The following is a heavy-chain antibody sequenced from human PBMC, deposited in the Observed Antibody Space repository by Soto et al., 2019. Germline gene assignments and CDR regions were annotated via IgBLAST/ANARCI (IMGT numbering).Heavy chain of an antibody. CDR2: ISWDGGST. D-gene: IGHD1-26*01. CDR3: AKDILSGVGVYNYYGMDV. V-gene: IGHV3-43*01. Sequence: GGSLRLSCAASGFTFDDYTMHWVRQAPGKGLEWVSLISWDGGSTYYADSVKGRFTISRDNSKNSLYLQMNSLRTEDTALYYCAKDILSGVGVYNYYGMDVWGQGTTVTVSS. J-gene: IGHJ6*02. CDR1: GFTFDDYT.